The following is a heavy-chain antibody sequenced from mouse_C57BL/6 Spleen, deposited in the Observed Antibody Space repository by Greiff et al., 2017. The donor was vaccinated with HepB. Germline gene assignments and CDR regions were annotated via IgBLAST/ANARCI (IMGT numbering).Heavy chain of an antibody. CDR1: GFTFSSYA. Sequence: EVQVVESGGGLVKPGGSLKLSCAASGFTFSSYAMSWVRQTPDKRLEWVATISDGGSYTYYPDNVKGRFTISRDNAKNNLYLQMSHLKSEDTAMYDGAREGYDGYYVGAMDYWGQGTSVTVSS. V-gene: IGHV5-4*01. CDR2: ISDGGSYT. J-gene: IGHJ4*01. CDR3: AREGYDGYYVGAMDY. D-gene: IGHD2-3*01.